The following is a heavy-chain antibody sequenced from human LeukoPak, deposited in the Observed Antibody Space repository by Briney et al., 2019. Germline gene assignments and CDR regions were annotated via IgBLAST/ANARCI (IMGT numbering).Heavy chain of an antibody. D-gene: IGHD6-13*01. CDR2: FSVSGST. J-gene: IGHJ4*02. CDR1: VVSVKDYY. CDR3: ARRQQLVRGYFDY. V-gene: IGHV4-4*07. Sequence: SETLSLTCNVSVVSVKDYYWSWIRQSAGEGLEWIGRFSVSGSTRYNPSLTSRVTISVDTSKNQFSLKLSSVTAADTAVYYCARRQQLVRGYFDYWGQGTLVTVSS.